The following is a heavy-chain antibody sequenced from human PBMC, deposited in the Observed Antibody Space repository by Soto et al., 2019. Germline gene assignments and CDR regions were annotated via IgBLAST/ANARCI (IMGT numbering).Heavy chain of an antibody. CDR2: IYKSATT. Sequence: PSETLSLTCSVSGDSISKLDYLWAWIRQPPGQALEYIGYIYKSATTYYNPSFESRVAISVDTSKSQFSLNVTSVTAADTAVYFCARGRYCLTGRCFPNWFDSWGQGALVTVSS. CDR1: GDSISKLDYL. J-gene: IGHJ5*01. V-gene: IGHV4-30-4*01. CDR3: ARGRYCLTGRCFPNWFDS. D-gene: IGHD7-27*01.